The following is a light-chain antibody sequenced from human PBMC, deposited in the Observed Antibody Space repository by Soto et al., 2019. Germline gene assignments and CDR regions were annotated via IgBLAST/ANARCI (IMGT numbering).Light chain of an antibody. V-gene: IGKV3-20*01. CDR2: GAS. J-gene: IGKJ2*01. CDR3: QQYGSSPLYS. CDR1: QVITNNF. Sequence: EVVLTQSPDTLSLTPGERATLSCKASQVITNNFLAWYQQKPGQAPRLLIYGASTRATGIADRFSGSGSGTDFTLTISSLEPEDFAVYFCQQYGSSPLYSFGQGTKLEIK.